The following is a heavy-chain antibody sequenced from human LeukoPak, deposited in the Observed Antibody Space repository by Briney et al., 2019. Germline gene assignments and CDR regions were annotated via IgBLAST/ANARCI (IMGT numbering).Heavy chain of an antibody. J-gene: IGHJ4*02. Sequence: PGRSLRLSCAASGFTFSSYAMHWVRQAPGKGLEWVAVISYDGSNKYYADSVKGRFTISRDNSKNTLYLQMNSLRAEDTAVYYCARDFTIAVAGWGQGTLVTVAS. CDR3: ARDFTIAVAG. V-gene: IGHV3-30*04. CDR1: GFTFSSYA. D-gene: IGHD6-19*01. CDR2: ISYDGSNK.